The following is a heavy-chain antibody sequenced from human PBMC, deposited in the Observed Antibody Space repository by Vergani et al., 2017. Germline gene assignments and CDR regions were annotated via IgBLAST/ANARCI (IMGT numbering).Heavy chain of an antibody. CDR2: IYYSGST. J-gene: IGHJ4*02. CDR1: GGSISSSSYY. D-gene: IGHD3-10*01. CDR3: ARVSYYYGSGSYSDDY. V-gene: IGHV4-39*07. Sequence: QLQLQESGPGLVKPSETLSLTCTVSGGSISSSSYYWGWIRQPPGKGLEWIGSIYYSGSTYYNPSLKSRVTISVDTSKNQFSLKLSSVTAEDTAVYYCARVSYYYGSGSYSDDYWGQGTLVTVSS.